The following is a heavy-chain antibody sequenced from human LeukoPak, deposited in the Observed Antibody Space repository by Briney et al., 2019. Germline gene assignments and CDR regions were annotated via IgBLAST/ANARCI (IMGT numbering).Heavy chain of an antibody. Sequence: GGSLRLSCAASGFTFSSYSMNWVRQAPGKGLEWVSYISSSSSTIYYADSVKGRFTISRDNAKNSLYLQMNSLRAEDTAVYYCAREGDDTGFDYWGQGTLVTVSS. CDR3: AREGDDTGFDY. CDR2: ISSSSSTI. J-gene: IGHJ4*02. V-gene: IGHV3-48*04. D-gene: IGHD3-16*01. CDR1: GFTFSSYS.